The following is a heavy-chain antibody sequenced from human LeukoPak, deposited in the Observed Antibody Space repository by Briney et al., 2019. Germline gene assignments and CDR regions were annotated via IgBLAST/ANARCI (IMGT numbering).Heavy chain of an antibody. D-gene: IGHD2-15*01. J-gene: IGHJ4*02. CDR3: AKDHLLLPYFDY. CDR2: ISDSGGST. V-gene: IGHV3-23*01. CDR1: GFTFSSYA. Sequence: GGSLRLSCAASGFTFSSYAMSWVRQAPGKGLEWVSAISDSGGSTYYADSVKGRFTISRDNSKNTLYLQMNSLRAEDTAVYYCAKDHLLLPYFDYWGQGTLVTVSS.